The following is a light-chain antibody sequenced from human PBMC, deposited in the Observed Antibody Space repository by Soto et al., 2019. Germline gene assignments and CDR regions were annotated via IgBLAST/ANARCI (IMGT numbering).Light chain of an antibody. CDR3: QSYDSSLSGNYV. V-gene: IGLV1-40*01. J-gene: IGLJ1*01. Sequence: QSVLTQPPSVSGAPGQRVTISCTGSSSNIGAGYDVHWYQQLPGTAPKLLIYGNSNRPSGVTDRFSGSKSGTSASLAITGLQAEDEADYYCQSYDSSLSGNYVFGTGTKVTVL. CDR1: SSNIGAGYD. CDR2: GNS.